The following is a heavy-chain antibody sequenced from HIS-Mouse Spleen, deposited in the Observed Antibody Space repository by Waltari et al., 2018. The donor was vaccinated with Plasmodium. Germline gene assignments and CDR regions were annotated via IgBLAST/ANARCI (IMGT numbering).Heavy chain of an antibody. V-gene: IGHV4-34*01. J-gene: IGHJ2*01. CDR1: GGSFSGYY. CDR3: ARVTSSGVYWYFDL. D-gene: IGHD3-3*01. CDR2: INHRGST. Sequence: PSETLSLTCAVYGGSFSGYYWGWIRQPRGKGLEWIGEINHRGSTNYNPSLKSRVTISVDTSKNQCSLKLSSVTAADTAVYYCARVTSSGVYWYFDLWGRGTLVTVSS.